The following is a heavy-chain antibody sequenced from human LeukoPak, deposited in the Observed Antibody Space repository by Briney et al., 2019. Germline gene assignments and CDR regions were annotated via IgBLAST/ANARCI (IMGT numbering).Heavy chain of an antibody. J-gene: IGHJ6*03. Sequence: SVKVSCKASGGTFSSYAISWVRQAPGQGLEWMGRIIPILGIANYAQKFQGRVTITTDESTSTAYMELSSLRSEDTAVYYCARDHYDFWSGRPYYYYYYMDVWGKGTTVTVSS. V-gene: IGHV1-69*04. CDR3: ARDHYDFWSGRPYYYYYYMDV. CDR1: GGTFSSYA. D-gene: IGHD3-3*01. CDR2: IIPILGIA.